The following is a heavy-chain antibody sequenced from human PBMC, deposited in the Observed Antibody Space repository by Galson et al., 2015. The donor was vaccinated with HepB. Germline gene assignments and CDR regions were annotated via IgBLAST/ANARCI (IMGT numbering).Heavy chain of an antibody. CDR1: GFAVSNNY. CDR3: ARTSIGPHPGV. CDR2: IYSTGST. D-gene: IGHD7-27*01. J-gene: IGHJ4*02. Sequence: SLRLSCAASGFAVSNNYMSWVRQAPGKGLEWVSVIYSTGSTYYADSVKGRFTISRHNSNNTLYLQLNSLRPDDTAVYYCARTSIGPHPGVWGQGTLVTVSS. V-gene: IGHV3-53*04.